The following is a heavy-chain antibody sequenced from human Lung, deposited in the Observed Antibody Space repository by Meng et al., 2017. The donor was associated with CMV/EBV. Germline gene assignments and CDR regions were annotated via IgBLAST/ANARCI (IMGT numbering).Heavy chain of an antibody. V-gene: IGHV4-61*01. Sequence: SGGSVSSGNYYWSWIRQSPGKGLEWIGYIYYSGTTNYNPSLKSRVTIAVDTSKNQFSLKLSSVTAADTAVYYCARDLAKNWNYFDYRGQGTLVTVSS. J-gene: IGHJ4*02. CDR1: GGSVSSGNYY. D-gene: IGHD3-3*01. CDR3: ARDLAKNWNYFDY. CDR2: IYYSGTT.